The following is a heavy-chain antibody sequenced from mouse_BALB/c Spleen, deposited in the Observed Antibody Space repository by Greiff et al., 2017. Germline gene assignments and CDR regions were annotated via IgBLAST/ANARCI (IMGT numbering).Heavy chain of an antibody. V-gene: IGHV2-6-4*01. CDR2: IWGGGST. Sequence: VMLVESGPGLVAPSQSLSITCTVSGFSLSRYSVHWVRQPPGKGLEWLGMIWGGGSTDYNSALKSRLSISKDNSKSQVFLKMNSLQTDDTAMYYCARNIRSTMDAMDYWGQGTSVTVSS. D-gene: IGHD2-1*01. CDR3: ARNIRSTMDAMDY. CDR1: GFSLSRYS. J-gene: IGHJ4*01.